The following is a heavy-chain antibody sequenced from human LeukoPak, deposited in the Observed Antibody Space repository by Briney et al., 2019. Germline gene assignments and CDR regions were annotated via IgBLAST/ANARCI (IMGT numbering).Heavy chain of an antibody. Sequence: SVKVSCKASGGTFSSYAISWVRQAPGQGLKWMGGIIPIFGTANYAQKFQGRVTITTDESTSTAYMELSSLRSEDTAVYYCAREGPITMVRGGWFDPWGQGTLVTVSS. V-gene: IGHV1-69*05. CDR3: AREGPITMVRGGWFDP. CDR1: GGTFSSYA. CDR2: IIPIFGTA. J-gene: IGHJ5*02. D-gene: IGHD3-10*01.